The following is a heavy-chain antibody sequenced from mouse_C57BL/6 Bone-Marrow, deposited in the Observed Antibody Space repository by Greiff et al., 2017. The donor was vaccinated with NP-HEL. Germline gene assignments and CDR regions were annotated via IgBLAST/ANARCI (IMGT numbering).Heavy chain of an antibody. J-gene: IGHJ2*01. CDR1: GYTFTDYY. CDR2: INPNNGGT. D-gene: IGHD2-1*01. Sequence: EVQLQQSGPELVKPGASVKISCKASGYTFTDYYMNWVKQSHGKSLEWIGDINPNNGGTSYNQKFKGKATLTVDKSSSTAYMELRSLTSEDSAVYYYALLYYWGYWGKGTTLTVAS. V-gene: IGHV1-26*01. CDR3: ALLYYWGY.